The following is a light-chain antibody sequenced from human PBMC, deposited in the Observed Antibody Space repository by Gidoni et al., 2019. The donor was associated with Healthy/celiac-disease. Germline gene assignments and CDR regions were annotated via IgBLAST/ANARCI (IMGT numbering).Light chain of an antibody. V-gene: IGKV1-39*01. J-gene: IGKJ3*01. CDR1: QSISSY. CDR3: QQSYSTPLFP. CDR2: AAS. Sequence: DIQMTQSPSSLSASVGDRVTITCRASQSISSYLNWYQQKPGKAPKLLIYAASSLQSGVPSRFSGSGSGTDFTLTISSLQPEDFATYYCQQSYSTPLFPFGPGTQVDIK.